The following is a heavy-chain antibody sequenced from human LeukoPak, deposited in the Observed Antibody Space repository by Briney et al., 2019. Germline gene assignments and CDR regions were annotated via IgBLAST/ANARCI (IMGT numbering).Heavy chain of an antibody. V-gene: IGHV4-34*01. D-gene: IGHD3-9*01. Sequence: SETLSLTCAVYGGSFSGHFWSWIRQPPGKGLEWIVEINDNEITNSNPSLKSRVTVSVDTSKSQFSLNLSSVTAADTAMYYCARARYVNSFYAFDIWGQGTLVTVSS. CDR1: GGSFSGHF. J-gene: IGHJ3*02. CDR2: INDNEIT. CDR3: ARARYVNSFYAFDI.